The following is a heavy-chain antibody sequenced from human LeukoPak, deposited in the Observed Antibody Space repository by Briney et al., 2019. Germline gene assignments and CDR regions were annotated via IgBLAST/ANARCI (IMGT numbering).Heavy chain of an antibody. CDR2: ISSSSSTI. CDR3: AKGAGCTNGVCFNYYYMDV. CDR1: GFTFSSYS. Sequence: GGSLRLSCAASGFTFSSYSMNWVRQAPGKGLEWVSYISSSSSTIYYADSVKGRFTISRDNSKNTLYLQMNSLRAEDTAVYYCAKGAGCTNGVCFNYYYMDVWGKGTTVTVSS. D-gene: IGHD2-8*01. V-gene: IGHV3-48*01. J-gene: IGHJ6*03.